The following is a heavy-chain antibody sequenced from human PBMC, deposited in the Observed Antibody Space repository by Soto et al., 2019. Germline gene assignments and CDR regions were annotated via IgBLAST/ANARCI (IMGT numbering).Heavy chain of an antibody. Sequence: EVQLLESGGGLVQPGGSLRLSCAASGFTFSSYAMSWFRQAPGKGLELVSAISGSGGSTYYADSVKGRFTISRDNFTNTPYLQLNSLRAEDTAVYYCAKDRDYDDSIRPTYYCHYWGQGTLVTVSS. V-gene: IGHV3-23*01. CDR1: GFTFSSYA. J-gene: IGHJ4*02. D-gene: IGHD4-17*01. CDR2: ISGSGGST. CDR3: AKDRDYDDSIRPTYYCHY.